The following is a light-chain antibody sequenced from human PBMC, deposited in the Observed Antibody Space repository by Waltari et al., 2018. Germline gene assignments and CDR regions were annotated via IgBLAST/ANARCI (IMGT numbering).Light chain of an antibody. V-gene: IGLV2-8*01. J-gene: IGLJ2*01. CDR3: SSYAGSNTYVL. Sequence: QSALTQPPSASGSPGQSVTISCTGTSSDVGGYNYVSWYQQHPGKVPKLVIFEVSKRTAGVPGRFSGARSGNPASRTVSGLQAEDEADYYCSSYAGSNTYVLFGGGTKLTVL. CDR1: SSDVGGYNY. CDR2: EVS.